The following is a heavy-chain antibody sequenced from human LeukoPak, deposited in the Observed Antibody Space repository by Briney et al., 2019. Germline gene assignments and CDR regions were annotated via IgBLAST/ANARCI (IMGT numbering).Heavy chain of an antibody. D-gene: IGHD3-22*01. CDR3: AKVDSSGYYPYYFDY. CDR2: ISGSGGST. CDR1: GLTFSSYA. V-gene: IGHV3-23*01. J-gene: IGHJ4*02. Sequence: GGSLRLSCAASGLTFSSYAMSWVRQAPGKGLEWVSAISGSGGSTYYADSVKGRFTISRDNSKNTLYLQMNSLRAEDTAVYYCAKVDSSGYYPYYFDYWGQGTLVTVSS.